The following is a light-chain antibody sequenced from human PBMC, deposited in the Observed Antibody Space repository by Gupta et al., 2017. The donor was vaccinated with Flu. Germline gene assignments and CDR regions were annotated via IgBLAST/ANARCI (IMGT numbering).Light chain of an antibody. V-gene: IGLV2-8*01. CDR2: EVS. CDR1: SSDVGGYNY. CDR3: SSYAGSNNLV. J-gene: IGLJ3*02. Sequence: SVTITCTGTSSDVGGYNYVSWYQQHPGKAPKLMIYEVSKRPSGVPDRFSGSKSGNTASLTVSGLQAEEEADYYCSSYAGSNNLVFGGGTKLTVL.